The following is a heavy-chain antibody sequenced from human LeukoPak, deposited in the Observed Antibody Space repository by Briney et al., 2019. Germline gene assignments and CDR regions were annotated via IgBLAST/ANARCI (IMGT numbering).Heavy chain of an antibody. J-gene: IGHJ3*02. CDR2: IKQDGSEK. CDR1: GFTFNTHW. CDR3: ARKHAFDI. V-gene: IGHV3-7*03. Sequence: GGSLRLSCEASGFTFNTHWMSWVRQAPGKGLEWVANIKQDGSEKYYVDSVKGRFTISRDNAKNSLYLQMNSLRAEDTAVYYCARKHAFDIWGQGTMVTVSS.